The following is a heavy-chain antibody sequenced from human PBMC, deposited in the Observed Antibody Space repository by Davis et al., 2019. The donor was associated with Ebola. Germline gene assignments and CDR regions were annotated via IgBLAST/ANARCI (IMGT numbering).Heavy chain of an antibody. D-gene: IGHD3-3*01. J-gene: IGHJ6*02. CDR2: ISGSGGST. V-gene: IGHV3-23*01. CDR3: AKPSYDFWSGWLGMDV. CDR1: GFTFSSYA. Sequence: GESLKISCAASGFTFSSYAMSWVRQAPGKGLEWVSAISGSGGSTYYADSVKGRFTISRDNSKNTLYLQMNSLRAEDTAVYYCAKPSYDFWSGWLGMDVWGQGTTVTVSS.